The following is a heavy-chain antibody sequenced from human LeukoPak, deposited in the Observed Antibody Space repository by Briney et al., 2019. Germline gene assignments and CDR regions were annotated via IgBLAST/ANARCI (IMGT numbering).Heavy chain of an antibody. Sequence: GGSLRLSCAASGFTFSSYSMNWVRQAPGKGLEWVSYISSSSSSTIYYADSVKGRFTTSRDNAKNSLYLQMNSLRAEDTAVYYCARGPLEVYGDYVDYWGQGTLVTVSS. CDR3: ARGPLEVYGDYVDY. CDR2: ISSSSSSTI. CDR1: GFTFSSYS. D-gene: IGHD4-17*01. J-gene: IGHJ4*02. V-gene: IGHV3-48*04.